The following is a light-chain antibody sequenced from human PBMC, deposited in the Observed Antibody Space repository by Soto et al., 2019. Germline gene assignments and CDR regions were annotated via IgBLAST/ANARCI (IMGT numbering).Light chain of an antibody. CDR1: VLAKKY. CDR2: KDS. Sequence: SSELTQPSSVSVSPGQTARITCSGDVLAKKYARWFQQKPGQAPVLVIYKDSERPSGIPERFSGSGSGTTVTLTISGAQVEDEADYYCYSAADNIWGVFGGGTKLTVL. V-gene: IGLV3-27*01. CDR3: YSAADNIWGV. J-gene: IGLJ2*01.